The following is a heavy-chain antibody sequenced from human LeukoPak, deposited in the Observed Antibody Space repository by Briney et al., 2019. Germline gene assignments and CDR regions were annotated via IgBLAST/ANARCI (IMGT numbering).Heavy chain of an antibody. J-gene: IGHJ6*02. CDR2: ISGSSSYI. Sequence: TGGSLRLSCAASGFSLSDYTMNWVRQAPGKGLEWISSISGSSSYIFYARSVKGRFTISRDNAKNSLYPQMNSLRAEDTAVYYCARDLRGVISYYHYGLDVWGQGTTVTVSS. V-gene: IGHV3-21*01. CDR1: GFSLSDYT. D-gene: IGHD3-10*01. CDR3: ARDLRGVISYYHYGLDV.